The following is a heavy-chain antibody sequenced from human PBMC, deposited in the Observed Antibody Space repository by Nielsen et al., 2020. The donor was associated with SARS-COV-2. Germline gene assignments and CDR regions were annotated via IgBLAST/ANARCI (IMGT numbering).Heavy chain of an antibody. J-gene: IGHJ4*02. D-gene: IGHD3-3*01. CDR2: ISSSSSYT. Sequence: VRQAPGKGLEWVSSISSSSSYTNYADSVKGRFTISRDNAKNSLYLQMNSLRAEDTAVYYCARIYYDFWSGYYTGGYFDYWGQGTLVTVSS. CDR3: ARIYYDFWSGYYTGGYFDY. V-gene: IGHV3-21*01.